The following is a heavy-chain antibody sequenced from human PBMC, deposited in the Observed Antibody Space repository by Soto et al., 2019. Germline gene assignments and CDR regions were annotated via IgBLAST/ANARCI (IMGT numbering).Heavy chain of an antibody. V-gene: IGHV1-46*01. CDR3: ARQTLTGLRYFDWLLHAAYFDY. CDR2: INPSGGST. Sequence: GASVEVSCKASGYTFTSYYMHWVRQAPGQGLEWMGIINPSGGSTSYAQKFQGRVTMTRDTSTSTVYMELSSLRSEDTAVYYCARQTLTGLRYFDWLLHAAYFDYWGQGTLVTVSS. CDR1: GYTFTSYY. J-gene: IGHJ4*02. D-gene: IGHD3-9*01.